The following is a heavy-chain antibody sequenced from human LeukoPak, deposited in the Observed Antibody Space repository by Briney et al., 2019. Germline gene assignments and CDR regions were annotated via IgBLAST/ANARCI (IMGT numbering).Heavy chain of an antibody. CDR3: ARLYGGESGYRHLDY. CDR2: ISSGSSYI. V-gene: IGHV3-21*01. CDR1: GFTFSSYT. Sequence: GGSLRLSCAASGFTFSSYTMNWVRQAPGKGLEWVSIISSGSSYIHYADSVKGRFTVSRDNAKNSLFLQMSSLRVEDTAVYYCARLYGGESGYRHLDYWGQGTLVTVSS. J-gene: IGHJ4*02. D-gene: IGHD4-23*01.